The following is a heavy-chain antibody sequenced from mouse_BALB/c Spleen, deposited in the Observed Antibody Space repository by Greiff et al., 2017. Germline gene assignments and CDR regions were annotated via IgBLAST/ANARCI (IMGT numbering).Heavy chain of an antibody. CDR1: GFTFSNYW. CDR2: IRLKSNNYAT. Sequence: VQLKESGGGLVQPGGSMKLSCVASGFTFSNYWMNWVRPSPEKGLEWVAEIRLKSNNYATHYAESVKGRFTITKDDSKSSVYLQMNNLRDEDTGIYYCSSDSWFAYWGQGTLVTVSA. J-gene: IGHJ3*01. V-gene: IGHV6-6*02. CDR3: SSDSWFAY.